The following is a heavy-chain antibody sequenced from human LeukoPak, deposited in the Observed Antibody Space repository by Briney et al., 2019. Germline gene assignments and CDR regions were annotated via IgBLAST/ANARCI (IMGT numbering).Heavy chain of an antibody. V-gene: IGHV3-7*01. CDR3: ARDPLAAAGTAGHDY. D-gene: IGHD6-13*01. Sequence: PGGSLRLSCAASGFTFSSYWMSWVRQAPGKGLEWVANIKQDGSEKYYVDSVKGRFTISRDNAKNSLYLQMNSLRAEDTAVYYCARDPLAAAGTAGHDYWGQGTLVTVSS. J-gene: IGHJ4*02. CDR1: GFTFSSYW. CDR2: IKQDGSEK.